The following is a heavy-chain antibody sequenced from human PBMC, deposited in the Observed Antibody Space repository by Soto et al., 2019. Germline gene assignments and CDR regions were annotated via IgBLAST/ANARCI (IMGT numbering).Heavy chain of an antibody. V-gene: IGHV1-69*12. D-gene: IGHD6-6*01. CDR1: GGTFSSYA. CDR3: ARQLGIGRPKSALDY. CDR2: IIPIFGTA. J-gene: IGHJ4*02. Sequence: QVQLVQSGAEVKKPGSSVKVSCKASGGTFSSYAISWVRQAPGQGLEWMGGIIPIFGTANYAQKFQGSVTSTADESTSTAYMELSSLRSEDTAVYYCARQLGIGRPKSALDYWGQGTLVTVSS.